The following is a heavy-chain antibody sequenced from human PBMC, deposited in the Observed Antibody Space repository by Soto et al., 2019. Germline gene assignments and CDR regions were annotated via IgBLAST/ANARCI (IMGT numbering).Heavy chain of an antibody. J-gene: IGHJ5*02. Sequence: QVQLVQSGAEVKKNGASVKVSCKASGYIYIRYGINWVRQAPGQGLEWMGWVSPDNNKTNYVQKFQGRVTMTTDTSTSTAYMELRSLRSDDTAVYYCARDLDRSGGTCYSNWLDPWGQGTLVTVSS. CDR3: ARDLDRSGGTCYSNWLDP. D-gene: IGHD2-15*01. CDR2: VSPDNNKT. V-gene: IGHV1-18*01. CDR1: GYIYIRYG.